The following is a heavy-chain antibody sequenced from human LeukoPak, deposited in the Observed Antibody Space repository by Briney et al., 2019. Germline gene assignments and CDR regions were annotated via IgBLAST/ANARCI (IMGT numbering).Heavy chain of an antibody. D-gene: IGHD1-26*01. Sequence: ASVKVSCKASGYTFTSYAMHWVRQAPGQRLEWMGWINAGNGNTKYSQKFQGRVTITRDTSASTAYMELSSLRSDDTAVYYCARDGARGSYSDYWGQGTLVTVSS. J-gene: IGHJ4*02. CDR3: ARDGARGSYSDY. V-gene: IGHV1-3*01. CDR2: INAGNGNT. CDR1: GYTFTSYA.